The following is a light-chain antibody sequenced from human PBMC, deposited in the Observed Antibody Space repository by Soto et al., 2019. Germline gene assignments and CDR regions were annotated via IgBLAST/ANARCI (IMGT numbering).Light chain of an antibody. CDR1: QNINHN. CDR3: QKYNVAPLT. Sequence: DIQMTQSPSSLSASVGDRVTITCRASQNINHNLAWYQRRPGKVPKLLIAAASTLQSGVPSRFSASGSGTDFTLTISSLQPEDVATYYCQKYNVAPLTFGGGTKVEIK. J-gene: IGKJ4*01. CDR2: AAS. V-gene: IGKV1-27*01.